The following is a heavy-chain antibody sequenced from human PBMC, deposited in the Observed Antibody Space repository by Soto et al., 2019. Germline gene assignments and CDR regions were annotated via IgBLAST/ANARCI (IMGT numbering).Heavy chain of an antibody. V-gene: IGHV3-21*04. J-gene: IGHJ4*02. CDR3: AKDPYCSSTSCYDATDY. Sequence: GGSLRLSCAASGFTFSSYSMNWVRQAPGKGLEWVSSISSSSSSTYYADSVKGRFTISRDNSKNSLYLQMNSLRAEDTAVYYCAKDPYCSSTSCYDATDYWGQGTLVTVSS. CDR1: GFTFSSYS. CDR2: ISSSSSST. D-gene: IGHD2-2*01.